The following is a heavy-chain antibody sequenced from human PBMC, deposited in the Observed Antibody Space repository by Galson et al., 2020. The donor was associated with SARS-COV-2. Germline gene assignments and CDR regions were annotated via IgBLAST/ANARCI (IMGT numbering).Heavy chain of an antibody. CDR2: ISWNSGSI. Sequence: GGSLRLSCAASGFTFDDYAMHWVRQAPGKGLEWVSGISWNSGSIGYADSVKGRFTISRDNAKNSLYLQMNSLRAEDTALYYCAAAPFWSGYPYYDYMDVWGKGTTVTVSS. J-gene: IGHJ6*03. D-gene: IGHD3-3*01. V-gene: IGHV3-9*01. CDR1: GFTFDDYA. CDR3: AAAPFWSGYPYYDYMDV.